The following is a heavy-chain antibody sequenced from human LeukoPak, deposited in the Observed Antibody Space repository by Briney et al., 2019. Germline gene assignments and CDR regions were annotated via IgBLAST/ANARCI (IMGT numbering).Heavy chain of an antibody. D-gene: IGHD5-18*01. CDR2: VSGSGAST. CDR3: AKAPGYSYTYYFDY. J-gene: IGHJ4*02. CDR1: GFTFSSYA. Sequence: GGSLRLSCAASGFTFSSYAMSWVRQAPGKGLEWVSAVSGSGASTYYADSVKGRFTISRDNSKNTLYLQMNSLRAEDTAVYYCAKAPGYSYTYYFDYWGQGTLVTVSS. V-gene: IGHV3-23*01.